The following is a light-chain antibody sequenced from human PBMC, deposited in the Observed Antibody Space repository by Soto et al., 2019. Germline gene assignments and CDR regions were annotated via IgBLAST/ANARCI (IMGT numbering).Light chain of an antibody. J-gene: IGKJ4*01. Sequence: EIVLTQSPATLSLSPGERATLSCRASQTVNYLAWYQQKPGQFPRLLIFDASNRATGIPARFSGSGSGTDFTLAISSLEPEDFAVYYCQQRGTWPPLTFGGGTKVEI. CDR3: QQRGTWPPLT. CDR2: DAS. V-gene: IGKV3-11*01. CDR1: QTVNY.